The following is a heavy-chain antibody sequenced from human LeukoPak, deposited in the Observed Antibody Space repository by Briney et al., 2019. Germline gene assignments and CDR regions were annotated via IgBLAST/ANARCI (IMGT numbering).Heavy chain of an antibody. V-gene: IGHV4-31*03. CDR1: GVSISSGGYY. D-gene: IGHD4-11*01. CDR3: ARGPVRDYSNY. J-gene: IGHJ4*02. CDR2: IYYSGST. Sequence: KPSETLSLTCTVSGVSISSGGYYWSWLRHHPGKGLEWIGYIYYSGSTYYNPSLKSRLTISLDTSNNQFSLKLSSVTAADTAVYYCARGPVRDYSNYWGQGTLVTVSS.